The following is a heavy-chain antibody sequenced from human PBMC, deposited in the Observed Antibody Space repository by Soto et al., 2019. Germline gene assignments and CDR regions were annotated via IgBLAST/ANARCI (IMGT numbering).Heavy chain of an antibody. CDR2: IYYSGST. CDR1: GGSISSSSYY. V-gene: IGHV4-39*01. CDR3: ARLHDILTGYGDQLSVYSYGMDV. D-gene: IGHD3-9*01. Sequence: SETLSLTCTVSGGSISSSSYYWGWIRQPPGKRLEWIGSIYYSGSTYYNPSLKSRVTISVDTSKNQFSLKLSSVTAADTAVYYCARLHDILTGYGDQLSVYSYGMDVWGQGTMVTVSS. J-gene: IGHJ6*02.